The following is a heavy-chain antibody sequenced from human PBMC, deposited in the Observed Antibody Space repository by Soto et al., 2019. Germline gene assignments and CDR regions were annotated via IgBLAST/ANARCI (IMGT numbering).Heavy chain of an antibody. CDR3: ARAGEMDVVGTALFVDAFDI. CDR1: VGTFSSYT. Sequence: QVQLVQSGAEVKKPGSSVKVSCKASVGTFSSYTISWVRQAPGQGLEWMGRIIPILGIANYAHKFQGRVTRSADKPTSTPYKELSSLGAEDTAVYYCARAGEMDVVGTALFVDAFDIWGQGTMVTVSS. D-gene: IGHD2-21*02. J-gene: IGHJ3*02. CDR2: IIPILGIA. V-gene: IGHV1-69*02.